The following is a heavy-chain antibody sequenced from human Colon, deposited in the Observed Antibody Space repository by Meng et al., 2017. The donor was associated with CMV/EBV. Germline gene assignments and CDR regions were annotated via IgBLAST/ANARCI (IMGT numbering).Heavy chain of an antibody. D-gene: IGHD2-2*01. Sequence: SLKISCAASGFTFDDYGMHWVRRAPGKGLEWVSGISRNSGRIGNADSVKARFTISRDNSKNTLYLQMNSLRTEDTAVYYCARDDRGPAANSNWGQGTMVTVS. J-gene: IGHJ4*02. CDR2: ISRNSGRI. CDR1: GFTFDDYG. V-gene: IGHV3-9*01. CDR3: ARDDRGPAANSN.